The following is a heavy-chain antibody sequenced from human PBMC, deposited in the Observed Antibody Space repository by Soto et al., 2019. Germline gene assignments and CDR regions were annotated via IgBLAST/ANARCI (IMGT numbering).Heavy chain of an antibody. CDR3: AREDGELLGFEAFDI. D-gene: IGHD1-26*01. Sequence: QVQLVQSGAEVKKPGSSVKVSCKASGGTFSSYAISWVRQAPGQGLEWMGGIIPIFGTANYAQKFQGRVTITADESTSTAYMALRSLRSEDTAVYYCAREDGELLGFEAFDICAHGTMVTVSS. J-gene: IGHJ3*02. CDR2: IIPIFGTA. V-gene: IGHV1-69*01. CDR1: GGTFSSYA.